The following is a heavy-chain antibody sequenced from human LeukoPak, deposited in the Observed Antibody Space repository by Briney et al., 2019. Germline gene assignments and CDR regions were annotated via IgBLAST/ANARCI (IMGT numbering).Heavy chain of an antibody. CDR1: GFPFSTYA. CDR2: IRGSDGST. Sequence: GGSLRLSCAASGFPFSTYAMSWVRQAPGKGLEWVSSIRGSDGSTYYADSVKGRFTISRDNAKNSLYLQMNSLRAEDTAVYYCARDVYSGSTSSDYWGQGTLVTVSS. J-gene: IGHJ4*02. D-gene: IGHD5-12*01. CDR3: ARDVYSGSTSSDY. V-gene: IGHV3-23*01.